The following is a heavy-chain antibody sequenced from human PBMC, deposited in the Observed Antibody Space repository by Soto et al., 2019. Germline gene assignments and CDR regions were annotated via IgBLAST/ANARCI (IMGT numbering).Heavy chain of an antibody. CDR1: GFTFSSYA. CDR2: ISHDGKNK. V-gene: IGHV3-30*04. D-gene: IGHD2-2*02. Sequence: GGSLRLSCAAAGFTFSSYAMHWVRQAPDKGLGWVAVISHDGKNKYYADSVKGRFTISRDNSRNTFYVQMNRLRAEDTAVNYCAKDVGYWRGTACYRSYYYGMDVWGQRTTVTVSS. CDR3: AKDVGYWRGTACYRSYYYGMDV. J-gene: IGHJ6*02.